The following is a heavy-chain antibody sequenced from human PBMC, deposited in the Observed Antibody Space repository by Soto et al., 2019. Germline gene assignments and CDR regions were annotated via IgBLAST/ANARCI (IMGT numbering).Heavy chain of an antibody. Sequence: SQTLCLSCTVAGGSISSGGYYWSWIRQHPGKGLEWIGYIYYSGSTYYNPSLKSRVTISVDTSKNQFSLKLSSVTAADTAVYYCARAQYYYDSSGYYRIEQTVSLGLDYWGQGTLVTVSS. CDR1: GGSISSGGYY. CDR2: IYYSGST. CDR3: ARAQYYYDSSGYYRIEQTVSLGLDY. V-gene: IGHV4-31*03. D-gene: IGHD3-22*01. J-gene: IGHJ4*02.